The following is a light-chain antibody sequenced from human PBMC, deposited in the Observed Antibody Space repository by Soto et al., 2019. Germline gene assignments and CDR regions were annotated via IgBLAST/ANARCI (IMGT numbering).Light chain of an antibody. Sequence: EIVMTQSPATLSVSPGERATLSCRASQSVSSNLAWYQQKPGQAPTLLIYGASTRATGIPARFIGSGSGTAFTLTISSLQSEDFAVYYCQQYNNWPPWTFGQGTKVEIK. CDR3: QQYNNWPPWT. V-gene: IGKV3-15*01. CDR1: QSVSSN. CDR2: GAS. J-gene: IGKJ1*01.